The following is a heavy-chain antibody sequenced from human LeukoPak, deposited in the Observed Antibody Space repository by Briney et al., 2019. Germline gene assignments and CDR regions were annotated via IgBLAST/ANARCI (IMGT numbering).Heavy chain of an antibody. V-gene: IGHV1-69*04. Sequence: ASVKVSCKASGGTFSSYAISWVRQAPGQGLEWMGRIIPILGIANYAQKFQGRVTITADKSTSTAYMELSSLRSEDTAVYYCARGRDIVVVPAYFDYWGQGTLVTVSS. J-gene: IGHJ4*02. CDR2: IIPILGIA. CDR1: GGTFSSYA. D-gene: IGHD2-2*01. CDR3: ARGRDIVVVPAYFDY.